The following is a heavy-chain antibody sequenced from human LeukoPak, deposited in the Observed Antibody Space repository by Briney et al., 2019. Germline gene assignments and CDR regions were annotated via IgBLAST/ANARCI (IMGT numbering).Heavy chain of an antibody. Sequence: PSETLSLTCTVSGGSISSSSYYWAWIRQPPGKGLEWIGRLDYSGSTFYHPSLKSRVTISVDTSKNQFSLKLSSVTAADTAVYYCARDPWDAFDIWGQGTMVTVSS. J-gene: IGHJ3*02. CDR2: LDYSGST. CDR1: GGSISSSSYY. V-gene: IGHV4-39*07. CDR3: ARDPWDAFDI.